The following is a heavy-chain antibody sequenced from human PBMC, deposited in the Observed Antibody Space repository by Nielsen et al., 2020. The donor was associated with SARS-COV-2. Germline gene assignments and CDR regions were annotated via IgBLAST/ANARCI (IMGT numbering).Heavy chain of an antibody. J-gene: IGHJ4*02. D-gene: IGHD3-10*01. Sequence: ASVKVSCKASGFTFTTYGISWVRQAPGQGLEWMGWISGYNGNTNYAQKFQGGVSMTTDTSTSTGYMELRSLRSDDTAVYYCARIGAYYGSGTYPDYWGQGTLVTVSS. V-gene: IGHV1-18*04. CDR3: ARIGAYYGSGTYPDY. CDR1: GFTFTTYG. CDR2: ISGYNGNT.